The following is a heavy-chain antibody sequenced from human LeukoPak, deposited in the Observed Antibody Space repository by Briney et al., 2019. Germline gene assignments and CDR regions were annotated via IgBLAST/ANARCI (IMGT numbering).Heavy chain of an antibody. CDR2: IYSGGST. V-gene: IGHV3-53*05. CDR1: GFTVSSNY. D-gene: IGHD5-24*01. Sequence: PGGSLRLSCAASGFTVSSNYMSWVRQAPGKGLEWVSVIYSGGSTYYADSVKGRFTISRDNSKNTLYLQMNNLRTEDTAVYFCARPSPPGDGYNPPDYWGQGTLVTVSS. J-gene: IGHJ4*02. CDR3: ARPSPPGDGYNPPDY.